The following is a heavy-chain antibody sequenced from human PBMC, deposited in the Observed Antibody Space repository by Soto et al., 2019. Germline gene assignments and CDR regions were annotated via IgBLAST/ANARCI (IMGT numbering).Heavy chain of an antibody. CDR3: VRDYASDSGVLLVF. Sequence: QVQLVQSGTEVKKPGASVKVSCKASGYSFTHYVIHWVRQAPGQRLEWMGWIGAGDGKTYYSQNFQGRVTITKDTSATTAYMELSRLIPEDTAVYYCVRDYASDSGVLLVFWGQGTLVTVSS. J-gene: IGHJ4*02. D-gene: IGHD3-22*01. V-gene: IGHV1-3*01. CDR1: GYSFTHYV. CDR2: IGAGDGKT.